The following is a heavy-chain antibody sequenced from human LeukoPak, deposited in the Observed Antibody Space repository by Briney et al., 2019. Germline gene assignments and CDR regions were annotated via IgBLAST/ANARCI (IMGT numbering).Heavy chain of an antibody. Sequence: GGSLRLSCAASGFTFSSYVMHWVRQAPGKGLEWVALISNDGSSKYYADSVKGRFTISGDNSKNTLYLQMSSLRTEDTAVYYCARGGSDWYNGDYWGQGTLVTVSS. CDR3: ARGGSDWYNGDY. CDR2: ISNDGSSK. D-gene: IGHD6-19*01. J-gene: IGHJ4*02. V-gene: IGHV3-30-3*01. CDR1: GFTFSSYV.